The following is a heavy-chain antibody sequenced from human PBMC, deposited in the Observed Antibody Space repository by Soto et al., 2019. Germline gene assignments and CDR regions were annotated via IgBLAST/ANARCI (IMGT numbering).Heavy chain of an antibody. V-gene: IGHV3-30*14. D-gene: IGHD6-19*01. CDR1: GFTFSSYA. CDR3: ARDRISTGRRVAGTGFDP. CDR2: ISYDGSNK. J-gene: IGHJ5*02. Sequence: QVQLVESGGGVVQPGRSLRLSCAASGFTFSSYAMHWVRQAPGKGLEWVAVISYDGSNKYYADSVKGRFTISRDNSKNTLYFQINSLRAGDTAVYYCARDRISTGRRVAGTGFDPWGQGTLVTVSS.